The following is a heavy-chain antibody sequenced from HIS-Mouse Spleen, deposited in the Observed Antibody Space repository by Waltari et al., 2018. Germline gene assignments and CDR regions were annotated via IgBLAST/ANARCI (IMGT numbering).Heavy chain of an antibody. CDR1: GGSISSSSYY. D-gene: IGHD3-16*01. Sequence: QLQLQESGPGLVKPSETLSLTCTVSGGSISSSSYYWGWIRQPPGKGLEWIGSIYYSGSTYYNPSLTSRVTISVEPSKNQFSLKLSSVTAADTAVYYCARGEGEWTYYYYYGMDVWGQGTTVTVSS. J-gene: IGHJ6*02. CDR2: IYYSGST. CDR3: ARGEGEWTYYYYYGMDV. V-gene: IGHV4-39*07.